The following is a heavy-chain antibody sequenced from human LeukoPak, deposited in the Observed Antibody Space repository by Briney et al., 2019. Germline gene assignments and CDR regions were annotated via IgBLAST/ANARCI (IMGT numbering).Heavy chain of an antibody. CDR2: MNPNSGNT. J-gene: IGHJ4*02. Sequence: AASVKVSCKASGYTFTSYDINWVRQATGQGLEWMGWMNPNSGNTGYAQKFQGRVTMTRNTSISTAYVELSSLRSEDTAVYYCARGINPNYYGSGSYYNGDPFDYWGQGTLVTVSS. V-gene: IGHV1-8*01. D-gene: IGHD3-10*01. CDR3: ARGINPNYYGSGSYYNGDPFDY. CDR1: GYTFTSYD.